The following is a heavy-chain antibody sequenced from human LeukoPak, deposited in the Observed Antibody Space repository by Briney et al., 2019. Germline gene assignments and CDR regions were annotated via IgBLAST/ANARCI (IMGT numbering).Heavy chain of an antibody. V-gene: IGHV3-7*01. CDR3: ARDGVTSSVVY. J-gene: IGHJ4*02. Sequence: PGRSLRLSCAASGFTFSSYDMHWVRQAPGKGLEWLANIKEDGSRKYHVDSVKGRFTISRDNAKKSLFLQMNSLRAEDTAVYYCARDGVTSSVVYWGQGTLVTVSS. D-gene: IGHD2-21*02. CDR1: GFTFSSYD. CDR2: IKEDGSRK.